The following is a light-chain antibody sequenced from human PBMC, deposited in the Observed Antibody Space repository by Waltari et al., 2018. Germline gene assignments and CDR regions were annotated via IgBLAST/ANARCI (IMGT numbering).Light chain of an antibody. Sequence: CRDMPSVCKYFAGYRQNPGQAPRLLSYHTSPRATGIPDRFAGSGSGTDFSLTIRRLEAEDFAVYYCQKYDRLPATFGHGTKVEIK. J-gene: IGKJ1*01. CDR1: PSVCKY. CDR2: HTS. CDR3: QKYDRLPAT. V-gene: IGKV3-20*01.